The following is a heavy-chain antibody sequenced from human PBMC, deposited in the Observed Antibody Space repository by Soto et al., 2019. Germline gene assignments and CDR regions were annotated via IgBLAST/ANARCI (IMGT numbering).Heavy chain of an antibody. Sequence: TETLSLTCTVSGGSISSYYWSWILHPPRKGQEWIGYIYYSGSTNYNPSLKSRVTISVDASKNQFSLKLSSVTAADTAVYYCARDRGYDILTGYPYYYYGMDVWGQGTTVTVSS. CDR1: GGSISSYY. J-gene: IGHJ6*02. CDR3: ARDRGYDILTGYPYYYYGMDV. V-gene: IGHV4-59*01. CDR2: IYYSGST. D-gene: IGHD3-9*01.